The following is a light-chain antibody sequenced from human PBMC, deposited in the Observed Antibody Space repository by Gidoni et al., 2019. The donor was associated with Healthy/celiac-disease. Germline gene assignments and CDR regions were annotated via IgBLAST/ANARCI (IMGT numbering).Light chain of an antibody. CDR2: EVS. V-gene: IGLV2-8*01. CDR3: SSYAGSLYV. J-gene: IGLJ1*01. Sequence: QSALPQPPSASGSPGQSVTISCTGTSSDVGGYNYVSWYQQHPGKAPKLMIYEVSKRPSGVPDRFSGSKSGNMASLTVSGLQAEDEADYYCSSYAGSLYVFGTGTKVTVL. CDR1: SSDVGGYNY.